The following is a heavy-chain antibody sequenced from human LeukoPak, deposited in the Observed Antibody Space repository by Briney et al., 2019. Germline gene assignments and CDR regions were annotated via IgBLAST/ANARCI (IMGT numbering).Heavy chain of an antibody. CDR1: GYSISSGYY. J-gene: IGHJ5*02. V-gene: IGHV4-38-2*01. Sequence: SETLSLTCAVSGYSISSGYYWGWIRQPPGKGLEWIGTIYHSGTTYYNPSLKSRVTISLDTSKNQFSLNLRSVTAADTAVYYCARFESTSGRGFDPWGQGTLVTVSP. D-gene: IGHD2-2*01. CDR2: IYHSGTT. CDR3: ARFESTSGRGFDP.